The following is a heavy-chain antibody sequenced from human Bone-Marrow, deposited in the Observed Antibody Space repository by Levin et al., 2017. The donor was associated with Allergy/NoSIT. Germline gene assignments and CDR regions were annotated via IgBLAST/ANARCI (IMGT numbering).Heavy chain of an antibody. J-gene: IGHJ3*02. Sequence: GGSLRLSCAASGFTFDDYAMHWVRQAPGKGLEWLSGITWNSGRIDYAESVKGRFTISRDNARNSLYLQVDSLRSEDTALYYCAKAKWELSSRDGFDIWRQGTVVTVSS. CDR2: ITWNSGRI. CDR1: GFTFDDYA. V-gene: IGHV3-9*01. CDR3: AKAKWELSSRDGFDI. D-gene: IGHD3-16*02.